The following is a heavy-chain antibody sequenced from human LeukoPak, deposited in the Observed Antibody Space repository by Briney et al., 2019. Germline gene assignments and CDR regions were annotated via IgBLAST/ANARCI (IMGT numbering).Heavy chain of an antibody. CDR1: GGPVSSGSYY. CDR3: ARAQYYDFWSGYDLGFDP. CDR2: IYYSGST. D-gene: IGHD3-3*01. V-gene: IGHV4-61*01. Sequence: SETLSLTCTVSGGPVSSGSYYWSWIRQPPGKGLEWIGYIYYSGSTNYNPSLKSRVTISVDTSKNQFSLKLSSVTAADTAVYYCARAQYYDFWSGYDLGFDPWGQGTLVTVSS. J-gene: IGHJ5*02.